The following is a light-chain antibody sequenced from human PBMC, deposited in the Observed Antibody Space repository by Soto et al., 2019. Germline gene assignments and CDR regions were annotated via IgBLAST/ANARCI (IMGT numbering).Light chain of an antibody. CDR1: QSISNW. Sequence: DIQMTQSPSTLSASVGDRVTITCRASQSISNWLAWYRQKPGKAPKLLIYKASSLESGVPSRFSGSGSGTEFTLTISSLQPDDFATYYCQHYNIYPWTFGQGTKVEIK. CDR3: QHYNIYPWT. CDR2: KAS. V-gene: IGKV1-5*03. J-gene: IGKJ1*01.